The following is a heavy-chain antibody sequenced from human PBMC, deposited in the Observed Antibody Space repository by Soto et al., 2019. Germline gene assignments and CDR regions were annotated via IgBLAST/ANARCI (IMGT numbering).Heavy chain of an antibody. V-gene: IGHV3-21*01. CDR3: VKSGTARLLRPSWFDT. J-gene: IGHJ5*02. D-gene: IGHD2-21*01. CDR2: ITASSAYI. Sequence: EVQLVESGGGLGKPGGSLRLSCAASGFTFNTYDMNWVRQAPGKGLEWVSSITASSAYIYYADSVRGRFTISRDNAKNSLFLEMNSLRAEDTAVYYCVKSGTARLLRPSWFDTWGQGTVVSVSS. CDR1: GFTFNTYD.